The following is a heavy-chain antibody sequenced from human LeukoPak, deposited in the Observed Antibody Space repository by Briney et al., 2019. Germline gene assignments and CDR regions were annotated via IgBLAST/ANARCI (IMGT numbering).Heavy chain of an antibody. CDR1: GYTLTELS. Sequence: SVTVSCKVSGYTLTELSMHWVRQAPGKGLEWMGGFDPEDGETIYALKFQGRVTMTGDTSTDTAYMELSSLRCEDTAVYYCATATIRNYYYGMDVWGQGTTVTVSS. V-gene: IGHV1-24*01. D-gene: IGHD5-12*01. J-gene: IGHJ6*02. CDR2: FDPEDGET. CDR3: ATATIRNYYYGMDV.